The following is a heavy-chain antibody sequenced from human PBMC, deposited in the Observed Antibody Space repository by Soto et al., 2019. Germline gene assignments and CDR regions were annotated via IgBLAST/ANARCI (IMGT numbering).Heavy chain of an antibody. CDR1: GGTFSSYF. V-gene: IGHV1-69*13. CDR3: ARETPSAAAAYYYYGLDV. CDR2: IIPVFGTA. J-gene: IGHJ6*02. D-gene: IGHD6-13*01. Sequence: SVKVSCKVSGGTFSSYFINWVRQAPGQGLEWVGGIIPVFGTASYTEKFQGRVTITADESTSTAYMELSRLRSDDTAVYYCARETPSAAAAYYYYGLDVWGQGTTVTVSS.